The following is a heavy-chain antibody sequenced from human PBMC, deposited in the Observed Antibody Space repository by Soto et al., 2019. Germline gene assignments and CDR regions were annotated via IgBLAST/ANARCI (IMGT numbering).Heavy chain of an antibody. V-gene: IGHV1-3*01. CDR2: INAGNGNT. CDR3: ASEGSGYSSGSYLGGFDY. J-gene: IGHJ4*02. Sequence: QVQLVQSGAEVKKPGASVKVSCKASGYTFTSYAMHWVRQAPGQRLEWMGWINAGNGNTKYSQKFQGRVTITRDTSASTAYMELSSLRSEDTAVYYCASEGSGYSSGSYLGGFDYWGQGTLVTVSS. CDR1: GYTFTSYA. D-gene: IGHD6-19*01.